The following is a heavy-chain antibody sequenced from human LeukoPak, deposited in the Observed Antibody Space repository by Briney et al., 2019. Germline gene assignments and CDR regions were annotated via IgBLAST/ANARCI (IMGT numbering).Heavy chain of an antibody. CDR1: GGSISSGGYY. CDR3: ASTYYDILTGYYSEYFDY. D-gene: IGHD3-9*01. J-gene: IGHJ4*02. V-gene: IGHV4-31*03. Sequence: TLSLTCTVSGGSISSGGYYWSWIRQHPGKGLEWIGYIYYSGSTYYNPSLKSRVTISVDTSKNQFSLKLSSVTAADTAVYYCASTYYDILTGYYSEYFDYWGQGTLVTVSS. CDR2: IYYSGST.